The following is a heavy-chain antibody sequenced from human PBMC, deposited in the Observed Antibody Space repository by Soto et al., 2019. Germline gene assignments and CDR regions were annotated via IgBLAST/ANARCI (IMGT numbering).Heavy chain of an antibody. D-gene: IGHD3-10*01. CDR3: AKDFKVSGSYYGSLNYYGMDV. Sequence: GGSLRLSCAASGFTFSSYGMHWVRQAPGKGLEWVAIISYDGSLKYYADSVKGRFTISRDNSKSALYLQMNSLRPEDTAVYYCAKDFKVSGSYYGSLNYYGMDVWGQGTTVTVSS. CDR2: ISYDGSLK. J-gene: IGHJ6*02. V-gene: IGHV3-30*18. CDR1: GFTFSSYG.